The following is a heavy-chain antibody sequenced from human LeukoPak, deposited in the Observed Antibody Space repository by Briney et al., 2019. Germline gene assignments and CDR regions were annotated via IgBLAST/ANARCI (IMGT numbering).Heavy chain of an antibody. Sequence: GASAKVSCKASGYTFTGYYMHWVRQAPGQGLEWMGWINPNSGGTNYAQKFQGRVTMTRDMSTSTVYMELSSLRSEDTAVYYCARDMGATKYYFDYWGQGTLVTVSS. J-gene: IGHJ4*02. CDR1: GYTFTGYY. D-gene: IGHD1-26*01. CDR2: INPNSGGT. CDR3: ARDMGATKYYFDY. V-gene: IGHV1-2*02.